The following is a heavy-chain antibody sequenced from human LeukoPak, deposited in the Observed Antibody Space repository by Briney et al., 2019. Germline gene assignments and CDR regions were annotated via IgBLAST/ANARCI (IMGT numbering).Heavy chain of an antibody. J-gene: IGHJ5*02. Sequence: SETLSLTCAVYGGSFSGYYWSWIRQPPGKGLEWIGEINHSGSTNYNPSLKSRVTISVDTSKNQFSLKLSSVTAADTAVYYCVRGWYEVPWGQGTLVTVSS. CDR1: GGSFSGYY. D-gene: IGHD1-20*01. V-gene: IGHV4-34*01. CDR3: VRGWYEVP. CDR2: INHSGST.